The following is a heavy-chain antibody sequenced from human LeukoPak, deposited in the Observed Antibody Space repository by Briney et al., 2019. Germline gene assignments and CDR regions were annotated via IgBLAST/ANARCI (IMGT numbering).Heavy chain of an antibody. CDR2: IYTSGST. J-gene: IGHJ5*02. V-gene: IGHV4-4*09. Sequence: SETLSLTCTVSGGSISSHYWSWIRQPPGKGLEWIGYIYTSGSTNYNPSLKSRVTISVDTSKNQFSLKLSSVTAADTAVYYCARGVSSSGSYNWFDPWGQGTLVTVSS. D-gene: IGHD3-10*01. CDR3: ARGVSSSGSYNWFDP. CDR1: GGSISSHY.